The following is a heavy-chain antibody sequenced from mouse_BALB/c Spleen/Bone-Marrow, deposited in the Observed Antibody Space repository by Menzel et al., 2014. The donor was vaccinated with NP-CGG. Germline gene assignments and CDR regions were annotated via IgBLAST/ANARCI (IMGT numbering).Heavy chain of an antibody. CDR3: ARSEGNYADY. D-gene: IGHD2-1*01. V-gene: IGHV1-54*01. CDR1: GYAFTNYL. J-gene: IGHJ2*01. Sequence: VQLQQSGAELVRPGTSVTVSCKTSGYAFTNYLIEWVKQRPGQGLEWIEVMKPGSGGTNCNEKFKGKATLTADKSSSTAYMQLSSLTSDDSAVYFCARSEGNYADYWRQGTTLTVSS. CDR2: MKPGSGGT.